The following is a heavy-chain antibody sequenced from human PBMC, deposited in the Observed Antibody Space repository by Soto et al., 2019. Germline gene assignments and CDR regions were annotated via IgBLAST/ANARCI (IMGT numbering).Heavy chain of an antibody. V-gene: IGHV3-23*01. Sequence: EGSLRLSCAASGFTFSNYAMSWVRQAPGKGLEWVSAISGSGGSTWYADSVKGRFTVSSGNCKKTLYLQMNILRGANTAVYCCAKDASRVWFQLDYWGQGTLVAVS. CDR1: GFTFSNYA. CDR2: ISGSGGST. J-gene: IGHJ4*02. D-gene: IGHD2-21*01. CDR3: AKDASRVWFQLDY.